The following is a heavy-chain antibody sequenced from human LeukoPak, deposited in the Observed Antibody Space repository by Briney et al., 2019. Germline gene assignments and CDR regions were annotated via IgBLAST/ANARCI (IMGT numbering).Heavy chain of an antibody. J-gene: IGHJ4*02. V-gene: IGHV1-69*13. CDR3: VFGAVAEGLIEENDY. Sequence: ASVKVSCKASGGTFSSYAISWVRQAPGQGLEWMGGIIPIFGTANYAQKFQGRVTITADESTSTAYMELSSLRSEDTAVYYCVFGAVAEGLIEENDYWGQGTLVTVSS. CDR2: IIPIFGTA. CDR1: GGTFSSYA. D-gene: IGHD6-19*01.